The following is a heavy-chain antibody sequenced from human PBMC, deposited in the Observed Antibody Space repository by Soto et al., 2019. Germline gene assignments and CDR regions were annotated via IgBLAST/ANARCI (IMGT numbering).Heavy chain of an antibody. Sequence: SETLSLTCAVSGGSITSAGNSWSWIRQPPGKGLEWIGYIYHSGSFYYNPSLKSRVTISIDRSKNQFSLKLSSVTAADTAVYYCARGKGSYYDSSSYYPVEDFQYWGQGTLVTVSS. CDR2: IYHSGSF. V-gene: IGHV4-30-2*01. J-gene: IGHJ1*01. D-gene: IGHD3-22*01. CDR1: GGSITSAGNS. CDR3: ARGKGSYYDSSSYYPVEDFQY.